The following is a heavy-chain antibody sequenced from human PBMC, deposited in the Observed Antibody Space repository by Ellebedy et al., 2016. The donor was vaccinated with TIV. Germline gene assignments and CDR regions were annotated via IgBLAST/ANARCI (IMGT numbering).Heavy chain of an antibody. CDR3: ARHLRIVGVTPRYYHYGMDL. D-gene: IGHD1-26*01. Sequence: GESLKISCKGSGYSFTSYWIGWVRQMPGKGLEWMGIIYPGDSDTRYNPSFQGHVSISADKSSGTASLQWSSLKASDTATYYCARHLRIVGVTPRYYHYGMDLWGQGTTVIVSS. CDR2: IYPGDSDT. J-gene: IGHJ6*02. V-gene: IGHV5-51*01. CDR1: GYSFTSYW.